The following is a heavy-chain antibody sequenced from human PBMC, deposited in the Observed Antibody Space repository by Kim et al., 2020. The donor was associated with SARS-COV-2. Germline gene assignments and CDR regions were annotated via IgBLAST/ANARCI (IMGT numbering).Heavy chain of an antibody. CDR2: IIPILGIA. J-gene: IGHJ4*02. D-gene: IGHD6-19*01. CDR1: GGTFSSYA. CDR3: AREGSGWSFDY. V-gene: IGHV1-69*04. Sequence: SVKVSCKASGGTFSSYAISWVRQAPGQGLEWMGRIIPILGIANYAQKFQGRVTITADKSTSTAYMELSSLRSEDTAVYYCAREGSGWSFDYWGQGTLVTVSS.